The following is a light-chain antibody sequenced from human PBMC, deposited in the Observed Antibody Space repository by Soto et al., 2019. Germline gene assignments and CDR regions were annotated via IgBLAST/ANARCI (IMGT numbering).Light chain of an antibody. CDR2: DAS. Sequence: EIVLPQSPATLSLSPGERATFSYRASQGVWGYIAWYQEKPGKAPRLLIYDASKRATGIPDRLSVSGSGTDFTLTIRRLEPEDFAVCYCQQYGSSGTFGQGTKVDIK. V-gene: IGKV3-20*01. J-gene: IGKJ1*01. CDR1: QGVWGY. CDR3: QQYGSSGT.